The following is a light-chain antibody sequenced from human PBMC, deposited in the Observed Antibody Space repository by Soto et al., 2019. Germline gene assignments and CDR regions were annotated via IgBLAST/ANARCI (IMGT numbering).Light chain of an antibody. CDR3: LLSYGPPWV. Sequence: AVVTQEPSVTVSPGGTVTLTCGSNTGAVTSGHWPYWFQQKPGQAPRTLIYDTSTKPSWTPARFSGSLLGGKAALTLSGAQPEDEAEYYCLLSYGPPWVFGGGTKLTVL. CDR1: TGAVTSGHW. CDR2: DTS. J-gene: IGLJ3*02. V-gene: IGLV7-46*01.